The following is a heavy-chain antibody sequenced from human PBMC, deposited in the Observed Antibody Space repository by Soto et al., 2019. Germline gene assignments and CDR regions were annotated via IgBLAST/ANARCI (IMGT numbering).Heavy chain of an antibody. CDR1: GGTFSSYA. D-gene: IGHD3-3*01. J-gene: IGHJ6*02. Sequence: QVQLVQSGAEVKKPGSSVKVSCKASGGTFSSYAISWVRQAPGQGLEWMGGIIPIFGTANYAQKFQGRVTITADESTSTTYMELISLRSEDTAVDYCASWAIFGVVINSDHYYYGRDVWGQGTTVTVSS. CDR2: IIPIFGTA. CDR3: ASWAIFGVVINSDHYYYGRDV. V-gene: IGHV1-69*01.